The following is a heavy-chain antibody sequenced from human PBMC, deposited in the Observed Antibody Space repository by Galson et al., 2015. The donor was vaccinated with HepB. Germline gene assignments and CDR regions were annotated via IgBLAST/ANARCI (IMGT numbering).Heavy chain of an antibody. CDR3: AKGWGGRDGYNPWAPFDY. V-gene: IGHV3-23*01. J-gene: IGHJ4*02. D-gene: IGHD5-24*01. CDR2: ISGSGGST. Sequence: SLRLSCAASGFTFSSYAMSWVRQAPGKGLEWVSAISGSGGSTYYADSVKGRFTISRDNSKNTLYLQMNSLRAEDTAVYYCAKGWGGRDGYNPWAPFDYWGQGTLVTVSS. CDR1: GFTFSSYA.